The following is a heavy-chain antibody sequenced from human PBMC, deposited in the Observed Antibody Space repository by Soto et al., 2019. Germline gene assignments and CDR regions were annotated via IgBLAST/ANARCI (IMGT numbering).Heavy chain of an antibody. V-gene: IGHV3-30-3*01. J-gene: IGHJ4*02. D-gene: IGHD3-10*01. CDR2: ISYDGSNK. CDR1: GFTFSSYA. Sequence: QVQLVESGGGVVQPGRSLRLSCAASGFTFSSYAMHWVRQAPGKGLEWVAVISYDGSNKYYADSVKGRFTISRDKSKNTLYLQMNSLRAEDTAVYYCARDPWFGERGFDYWGQGTLVTVSS. CDR3: ARDPWFGERGFDY.